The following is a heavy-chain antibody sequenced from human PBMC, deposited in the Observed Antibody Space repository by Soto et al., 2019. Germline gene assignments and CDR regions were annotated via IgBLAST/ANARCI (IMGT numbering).Heavy chain of an antibody. D-gene: IGHD2-2*02. CDR1: GGTFSSYA. Sequence: QVQLVQSGAEVKKPGSSVKVSCKASGGTFSSYAISWVRQAPGQGLEWMGGIIPIFGTANYAQKFQGRVTITADESTSTAYMELSSLRSEDTAVYYCVREGRSSTSCNTGCAFDIWGQGTMVIVSS. J-gene: IGHJ3*02. CDR3: VREGRSSTSCNTGCAFDI. CDR2: IIPIFGTA. V-gene: IGHV1-69*01.